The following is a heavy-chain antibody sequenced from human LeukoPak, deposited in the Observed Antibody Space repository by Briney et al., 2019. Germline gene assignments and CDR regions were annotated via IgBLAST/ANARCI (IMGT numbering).Heavy chain of an antibody. D-gene: IGHD6-13*01. Sequence: SETLSLTCTVSGGSISSYYWSWIRQPPGKELEWIGYVFYSGNTNYNPSLKSRVTISVDTSENQFSLKLSSVTAADTAVYYCARRMGSSWTFDYWGQGTLVTVSS. V-gene: IGHV4-59*01. CDR3: ARRMGSSWTFDY. CDR1: GGSISSYY. CDR2: VFYSGNT. J-gene: IGHJ4*02.